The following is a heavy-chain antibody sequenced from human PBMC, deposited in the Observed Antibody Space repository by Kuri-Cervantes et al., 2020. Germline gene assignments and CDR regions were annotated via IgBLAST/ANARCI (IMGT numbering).Heavy chain of an antibody. CDR1: GFTFSSYA. CDR2: ISYDGSNK. J-gene: IGHJ3*02. D-gene: IGHD4-17*01. Sequence: GGSLRLSCAASGFTFSSYAMHWVRQAPGKGLEWVAVISYDGSNKYYADSVKGRFTISRDNAKNSLYLQMNSLRAEDTAVYYCARGCYDYGDYCDAFGIWGQGTMVTVSS. CDR3: ARGCYDYGDYCDAFGI. V-gene: IGHV3-30*07.